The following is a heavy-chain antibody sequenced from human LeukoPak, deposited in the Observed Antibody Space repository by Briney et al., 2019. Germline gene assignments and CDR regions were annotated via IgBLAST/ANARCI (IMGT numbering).Heavy chain of an antibody. J-gene: IGHJ4*02. CDR1: GDSISSYY. Sequence: SETSSLTCTVSGDSISSYYWSWVRQPPGKGLEWIGYIYYSGSTNYNPSLKSRVTISVDTSKNQFSLKLSSVTAADTAVYYCARDSPKAAPFDYWGQGTLVTVSS. CDR2: IYYSGST. V-gene: IGHV4-59*12. D-gene: IGHD2-15*01. CDR3: ARDSPKAAPFDY.